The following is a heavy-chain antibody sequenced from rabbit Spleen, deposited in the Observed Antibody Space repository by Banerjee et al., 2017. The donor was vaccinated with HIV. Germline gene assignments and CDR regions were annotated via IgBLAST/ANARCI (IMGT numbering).Heavy chain of an antibody. Sequence: QEQLEESGGGLVKPEGSLTLTCKASGFSFSDTDVMCWVRQAPGKGLEWIACINTATGSGSTWYASWAKGRFTISKTSSTTVTLQMTSLTAADTATYFCARDTSSSFSSYGMDLWGPGTLVTVS. V-gene: IGHV1S45*01. CDR3: ARDTSSSFSSYGMDL. J-gene: IGHJ6*01. CDR1: GFSFSDTDV. D-gene: IGHD1-1*01. CDR2: INTATGSGST.